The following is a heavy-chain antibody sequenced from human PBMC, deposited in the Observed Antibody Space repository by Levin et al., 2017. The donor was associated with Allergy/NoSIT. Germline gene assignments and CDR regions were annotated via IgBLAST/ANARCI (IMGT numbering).Heavy chain of an antibody. CDR3: ARDSHNWNYVRFDP. CDR2: IYYSGST. J-gene: IGHJ5*02. V-gene: IGHV4-59*01. CDR1: GGSISSYY. D-gene: IGHD1-7*01. Sequence: GSLRLSCTVSGGSISSYYWSWIRQPPGKGLEWIGYIYYSGSTNYNPSLKSRVTISVDTSKNQFSLKLSSVTAADTAVYYCARDSHNWNYVRFDPWGQGTLVTVSS.